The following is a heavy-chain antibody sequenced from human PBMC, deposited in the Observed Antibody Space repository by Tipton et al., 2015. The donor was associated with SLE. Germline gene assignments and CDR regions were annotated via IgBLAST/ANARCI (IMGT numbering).Heavy chain of an antibody. CDR2: VYYTGNT. CDR1: GGSISSYY. CDR3: ARDHLPGGYYYYMDV. D-gene: IGHD3-10*01. V-gene: IGHV4-59*01. Sequence: TLSLTCTVSGGSISSYYWSWIRQSPGKGMEWIGYVYYTGNTNYNPSLKSRVTISIDASKKQFSLKLSSVTAADTAVYYCARDHLPGGYYYYMDVWGKGTTVTVSS. J-gene: IGHJ6*03.